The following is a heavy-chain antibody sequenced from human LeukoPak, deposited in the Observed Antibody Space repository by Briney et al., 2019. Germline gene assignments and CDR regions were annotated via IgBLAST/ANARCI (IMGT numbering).Heavy chain of an antibody. Sequence: SETLSLTCTVSGDSISSSSSYWGWIRQPPGKGLEWIGSIYYSGSTYYNPSLRSRVSISVDTSKNQFSLKLSSVTAADTAVYYCAKSNAWDWFDPWGQGTLVTVSS. D-gene: IGHD4-11*01. CDR3: AKSNAWDWFDP. V-gene: IGHV4-39*07. CDR1: GDSISSSSSY. J-gene: IGHJ5*02. CDR2: IYYSGST.